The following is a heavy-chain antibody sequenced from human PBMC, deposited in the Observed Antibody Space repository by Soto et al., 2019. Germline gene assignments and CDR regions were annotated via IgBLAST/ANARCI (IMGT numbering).Heavy chain of an antibody. CDR2: INSDGSST. Sequence: GGSLRRSCAASGFTFSSYWMHWVRQAPGKGLVWVSRINSDGSSTSYADSVKGRFTISRDNAKSTLYLQMNSLRAEDTAVYYCARGPIKTGTIWYWGQGTLVTVSS. CDR1: GFTFSSYW. V-gene: IGHV3-74*01. D-gene: IGHD1-7*01. J-gene: IGHJ4*02. CDR3: ARGPIKTGTIWY.